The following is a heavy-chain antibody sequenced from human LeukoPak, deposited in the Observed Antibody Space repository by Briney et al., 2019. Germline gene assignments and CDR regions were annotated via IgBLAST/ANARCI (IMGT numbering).Heavy chain of an antibody. V-gene: IGHV3-21*01. CDR3: AKDAYSSFWTIDY. D-gene: IGHD6-19*01. CDR1: GFTFSSYS. CDR2: ISSSSSYI. J-gene: IGHJ4*02. Sequence: GGSLRLSCAASGFTFSSYSMNWVRQAPGKGLEWVSSISSSSSYIYYADSVKGRFTISRDKSKNTLYLQMNSLRAEDTAVYYCAKDAYSSFWTIDYWGQGTLVTVSS.